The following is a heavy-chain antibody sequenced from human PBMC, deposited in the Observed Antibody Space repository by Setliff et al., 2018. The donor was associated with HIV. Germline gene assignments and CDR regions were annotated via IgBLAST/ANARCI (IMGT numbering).Heavy chain of an antibody. CDR2: IYTSGST. V-gene: IGHV4-4*09. Sequence: SETLSLTCTVSGGSISSYYWSWIRQPPGKGLEWIGYIYTSGSTNYNPSLKSRVTISLDTSKNQFSLKLTSVTAADTAVYYCARLSGDYNYFDYWGQGTLVTVSS. J-gene: IGHJ4*02. D-gene: IGHD2-21*02. CDR1: GGSISSYY. CDR3: ARLSGDYNYFDY.